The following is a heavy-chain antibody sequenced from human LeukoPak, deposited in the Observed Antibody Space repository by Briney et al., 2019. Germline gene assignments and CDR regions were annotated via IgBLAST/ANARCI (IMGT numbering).Heavy chain of an antibody. J-gene: IGHJ4*02. V-gene: IGHV5-51*01. CDR3: ARLSHSGTTVTTIDY. D-gene: IGHD4-17*01. Sequence: GESLKISCKGSGYSFSTYWIGWVRQMPGKGLEWMGSIYPGDSDTRYSPSFQGQVTISADKSIITAYLQWSSLKASDTAMYYCARLSHSGTTVTTIDYWGQGTLVTVSS. CDR1: GYSFSTYW. CDR2: IYPGDSDT.